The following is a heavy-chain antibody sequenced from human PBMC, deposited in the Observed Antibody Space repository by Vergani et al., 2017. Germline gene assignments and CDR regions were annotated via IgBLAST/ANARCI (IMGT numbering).Heavy chain of an antibody. CDR1: GGSISNYY. D-gene: IGHD4-17*01. CDR3: ASLKLRDAYFMDV. Sequence: QLQLQESGPGLVKPSETLSLTCIVSGGSISNYYWSWIRQSPGKGLEWVGFIYYSGSTNYNPSLKSRVTISMDTSKNQFSLKLNSVTAADTAVYYCASLKLRDAYFMDVWGKGTTVTVSS. J-gene: IGHJ6*03. CDR2: IYYSGST. V-gene: IGHV4-59*01.